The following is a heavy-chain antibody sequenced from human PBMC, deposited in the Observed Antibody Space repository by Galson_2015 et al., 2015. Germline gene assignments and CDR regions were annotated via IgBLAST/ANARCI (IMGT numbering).Heavy chain of an antibody. CDR1: GFTFSSYW. CDR3: ARERGSRVRMVVAATRYYFDY. Sequence: SLRLSCAASGFTFSSYWMSWVRQAPGKGLEWVANIKQDGSEKYYVDSVKGRFTISRDNAKNSLYLQMNSLRAEDTAVYYCARERGSRVRMVVAATRYYFDYWGQGTLVTVSS. D-gene: IGHD2-15*01. J-gene: IGHJ4*02. CDR2: IKQDGSEK. V-gene: IGHV3-7*01.